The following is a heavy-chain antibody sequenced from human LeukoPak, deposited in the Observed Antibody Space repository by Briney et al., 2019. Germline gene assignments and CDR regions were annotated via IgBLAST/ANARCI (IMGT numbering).Heavy chain of an antibody. Sequence: GGSLRLSCAVSGFTFTNYWMSWVRQAPGKGREWVANIKEDGSEKYYVDSVKGRFTISRDNAKTSLYLQMISLRAEDTAVYYCARHLSGVTGYTYGRGIDYWGQGTLVTVSS. CDR2: IKEDGSEK. CDR3: ARHLSGVTGYTYGRGIDY. D-gene: IGHD5-18*01. V-gene: IGHV3-7*01. J-gene: IGHJ4*02. CDR1: GFTFTNYW.